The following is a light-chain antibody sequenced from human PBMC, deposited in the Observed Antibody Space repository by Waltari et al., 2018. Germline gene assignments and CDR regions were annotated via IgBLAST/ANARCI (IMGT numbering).Light chain of an antibody. J-gene: IGLJ2*01. V-gene: IGLV2-14*03. CDR2: DVT. CDR1: HSAVADSDS. CDR3: SSQTLDGVVL. Sequence: QSALTQPASVSGSPGQSITISCSGIHSAVADSDSVSWYQHHPGEAPQVIIYDVTNRPSGVSDRFSASKSANRAFLTISGLQPDDEGDYYCSSQTLDGVVLFGGGTKLTVL.